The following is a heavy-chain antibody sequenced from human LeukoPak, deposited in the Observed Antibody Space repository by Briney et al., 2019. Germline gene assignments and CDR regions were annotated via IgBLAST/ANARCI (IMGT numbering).Heavy chain of an antibody. D-gene: IGHD3-3*01. CDR3: ARDLPIFGVEPGYYYYGMDV. CDR1: GFTVSSNY. J-gene: IGHJ6*02. CDR2: IYSGGST. V-gene: IGHV3-53*01. Sequence: PGGSLRLSCAASGFTVSSNYMSWVRQAPGKGLEWVSVIYSGGSTYYADSVKGRFTISRGNSKNTLYLQMNSLRAEDTAVYYCARDLPIFGVEPGYYYYGMDVWGQGTTVTVSS.